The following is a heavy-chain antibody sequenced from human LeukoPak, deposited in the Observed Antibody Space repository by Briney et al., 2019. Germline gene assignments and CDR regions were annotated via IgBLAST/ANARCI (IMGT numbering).Heavy chain of an antibody. CDR2: IYPGDSDT. Sequence: GESLKISCKGSGYSFTSYWIAWVRQMPGKGLEWMGIIYPGDSDTRYSPSFQGQVIISADKSISTAYLQWSSLKASDTAIYYCARAYNFNFDYWGQGTLVTVSS. D-gene: IGHD1-20*01. J-gene: IGHJ4*02. V-gene: IGHV5-51*01. CDR1: GYSFTSYW. CDR3: ARAYNFNFDY.